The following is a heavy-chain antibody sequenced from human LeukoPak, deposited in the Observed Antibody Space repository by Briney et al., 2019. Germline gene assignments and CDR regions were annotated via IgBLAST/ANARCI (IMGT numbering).Heavy chain of an antibody. J-gene: IGHJ3*02. CDR2: ISSSSSYT. CDR1: GFTFSDYY. Sequence: GGSLRLSCAASGFTFSDYYMSWIRQAPGKGLEWVSYISSSSSYTNYADSVKGRFTISRDNAKNSLYLQMNSLRAEDTAVYSCARVVRDIVVVPAAAAAFDIWGQGTMVTVSS. V-gene: IGHV3-11*06. CDR3: ARVVRDIVVVPAAAAAFDI. D-gene: IGHD2-2*01.